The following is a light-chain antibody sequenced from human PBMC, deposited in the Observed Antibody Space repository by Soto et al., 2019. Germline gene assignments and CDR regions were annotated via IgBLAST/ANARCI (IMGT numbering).Light chain of an antibody. CDR2: GAS. CDR3: QQYGGSPRT. CDR1: QSISSNF. Sequence: EIVITQSPVTLSVSPGEGATLSCRASQSISSNFLAWYQQKRGQAPRLLIHGASNRATGIPDRFSGSGSGTDFTLTITRLEPEDFAVYYCQQYGGSPRTFGQGTKVEVK. J-gene: IGKJ1*01. V-gene: IGKV3-20*01.